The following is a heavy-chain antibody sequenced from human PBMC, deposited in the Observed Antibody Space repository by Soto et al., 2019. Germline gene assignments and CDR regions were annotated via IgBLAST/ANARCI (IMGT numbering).Heavy chain of an antibody. J-gene: IGHJ5*02. CDR1: GGSFSGYY. D-gene: IGHD3-10*01. V-gene: IGHV4-34*01. Sequence: QVQLQQWGAGLLKPSETLSLTCAVYGGSFSGYYWSWIRQPPGKGLEWIGEINHSGSTNYNPSLKSRVTISVDTSKNQFSLKLSSVTAADTAVYYCAKRSSYYGSGSYYIARFDPWGQGTLVTVSS. CDR2: INHSGST. CDR3: AKRSSYYGSGSYYIARFDP.